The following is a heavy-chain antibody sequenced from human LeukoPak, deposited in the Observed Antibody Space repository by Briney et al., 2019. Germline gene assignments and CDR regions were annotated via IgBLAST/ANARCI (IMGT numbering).Heavy chain of an antibody. Sequence: PGGSLRLSCAVSGFTFSNYWMSWVRQAPGKGLEWVANIKEDGSEAYYVDSMKGRLTMSRDNAKNSLSLQMDSLRAEDTAVYYCARDDSSGRSWEYWGQGTLVTVSS. CDR2: IKEDGSEA. CDR3: ARDDSSGRSWEY. J-gene: IGHJ4*02. V-gene: IGHV3-7*01. D-gene: IGHD6-19*01. CDR1: GFTFSNYW.